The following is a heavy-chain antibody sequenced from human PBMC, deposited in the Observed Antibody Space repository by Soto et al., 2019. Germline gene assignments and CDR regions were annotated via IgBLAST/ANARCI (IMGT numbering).Heavy chain of an antibody. Sequence: QVQLQESGPGLVKPSQTLSLTCTVSGGSISSGGYYWSWIRQHPGKGLEWIGYIYYSGSTYYNPSLKCRVTISVDTSKNQFSLKLSSVTAADTAVYYCARGHDPIVNYYFDYWGQGTLVTVSS. V-gene: IGHV4-31*03. CDR1: GGSISSGGYY. CDR2: IYYSGST. J-gene: IGHJ4*02. CDR3: ARGHDPIVNYYFDY. D-gene: IGHD1-20*01.